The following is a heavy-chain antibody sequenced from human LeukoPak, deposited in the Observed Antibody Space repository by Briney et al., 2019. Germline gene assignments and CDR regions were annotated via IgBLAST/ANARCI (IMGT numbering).Heavy chain of an antibody. D-gene: IGHD4-23*01. CDR1: GFTFSSYA. CDR3: AKTYGGNFHDAFDI. Sequence: GGSLRLSCAASGFTFSSYAMNWVRQAPGKGLDWVSAITGSGGSTYYADSVKGRFTISRDNSKNTLYLQMNSLRAEDTAVYYCAKTYGGNFHDAFDIWGQGTMVTVSS. CDR2: ITGSGGST. V-gene: IGHV3-23*01. J-gene: IGHJ3*02.